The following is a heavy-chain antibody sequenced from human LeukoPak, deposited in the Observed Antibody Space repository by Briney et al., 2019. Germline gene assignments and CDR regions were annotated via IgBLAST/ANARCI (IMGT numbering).Heavy chain of an antibody. J-gene: IGHJ4*02. V-gene: IGHV3-23*01. D-gene: IGHD3-16*01. CDR2: VGGSGTHT. CDR3: ASRVMIAFGGVGFYFDY. Sequence: PGWSLRLSCAPSGFTFSTWAMSWVRQAPGRGLEWVSGVGGSGTHTYSADSVKGRFTISSDNAKNSLYLQINSLRAEDTAVYYCASRVMIAFGGVGFYFDYWGQGNLVTVSS. CDR1: GFTFSTWA.